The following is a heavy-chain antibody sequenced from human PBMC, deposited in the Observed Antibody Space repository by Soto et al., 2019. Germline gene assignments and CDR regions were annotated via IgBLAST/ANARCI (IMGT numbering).Heavy chain of an antibody. CDR2: INPNSGVT. CDR1: GYTFTGYH. V-gene: IGHV1-2*02. D-gene: IGHD2-21*02. Sequence: ASVKVSCKASGYTFTGYHMHWVRQAPGQGLEWMGWINPNSGVTIYAQKFQGRVIMTRETSITTAYMELSRLTSDDTAVYYCARRLGLLVTPIPGYWGQGTLVTVSS. CDR3: ARRLGLLVTPIPGY. J-gene: IGHJ4*02.